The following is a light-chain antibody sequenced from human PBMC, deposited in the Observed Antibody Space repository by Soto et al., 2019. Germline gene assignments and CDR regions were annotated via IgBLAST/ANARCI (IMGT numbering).Light chain of an antibody. V-gene: IGKV4-1*01. J-gene: IGKJ4*01. CDR2: WAS. CDR1: QSVLYSSNNKNY. CDR3: QQYYSTPLT. Sequence: DMVMTQSPDSVAVSLCERATINCKSSQSVLYSSNNKNYLAWYQQKPGQPPKLLIYWASTRESGVPDRFSGSGSGTDFTLTISSLQAEDVAVYYCQQYYSTPLTFGGGTKVDIK.